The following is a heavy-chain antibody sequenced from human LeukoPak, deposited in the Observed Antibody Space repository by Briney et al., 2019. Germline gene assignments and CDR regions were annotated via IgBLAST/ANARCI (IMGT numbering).Heavy chain of an antibody. J-gene: IGHJ6*03. V-gene: IGHV3-66*02. CDR2: IYSGGST. CDR3: ARDYSGYDSYYMDV. CDR1: GFTLSDYS. Sequence: GGSLRLSCTASGFTLSDYSMVWVRQAPGKGLEWVSVIYSGGSTYYADSVKGRFTISRDNSKNTLYLQMNSLRAEDTAVYYCARDYSGYDSYYMDVWGKGTTVTVSS. D-gene: IGHD5-12*01.